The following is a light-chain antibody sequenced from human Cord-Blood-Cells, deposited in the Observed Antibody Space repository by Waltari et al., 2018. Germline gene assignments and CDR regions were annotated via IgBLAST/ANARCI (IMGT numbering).Light chain of an antibody. CDR2: DAS. CDR3: QQRSNWPPEYT. CDR1: QSVSSY. V-gene: IGKV3-11*01. Sequence: EIVLTPSPATLSLSPGERATLSCRASQSVSSYLAWYQQKPGQAPRLLIYDASNRATCIPARFSGSESGTDFTLTISSLEPEDFAVYYCQQRSNWPPEYTFGQGTKLEIK. J-gene: IGKJ2*01.